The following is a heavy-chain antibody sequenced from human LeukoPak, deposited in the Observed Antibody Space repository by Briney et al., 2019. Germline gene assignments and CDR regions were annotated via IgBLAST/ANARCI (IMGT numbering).Heavy chain of an antibody. V-gene: IGHV3-53*01. CDR3: ARDSPDDYDPSWGSHP. CDR2: LYRDGKT. CDR1: GFTVSSNY. Sequence: GGSLRLSCAASGFTVSSNYMSWVRQAPGKGLECVSVLYRDGKTYYADSVKGRFTISRDNLKNILYLQMNSLRVDDTAVYYCARDSPDDYDPSWGSHPWGQGTLVTVSS. J-gene: IGHJ5*02. D-gene: IGHD3-16*01.